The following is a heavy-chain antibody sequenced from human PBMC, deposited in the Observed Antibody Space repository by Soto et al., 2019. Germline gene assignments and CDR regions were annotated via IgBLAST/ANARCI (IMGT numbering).Heavy chain of an antibody. CDR1: GGSFSGYY. CDR2: INHSGST. V-gene: IGHV4-34*01. CDR3: ARGRTYYYGSGSYYFDY. Sequence: SETLSLTCAVYGGSFSGYYWIWIRQPPGKGLEWIGEINHSGSTNYNPSLKSRVTISVDTSKNQFSLKLSSVTAADTAVYYCARGRTYYYGSGSYYFDYWGQGTLVTVSS. J-gene: IGHJ4*02. D-gene: IGHD3-10*01.